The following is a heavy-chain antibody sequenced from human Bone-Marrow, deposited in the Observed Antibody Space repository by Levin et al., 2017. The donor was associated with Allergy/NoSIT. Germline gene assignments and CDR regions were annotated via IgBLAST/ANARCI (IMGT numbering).Heavy chain of an antibody. V-gene: IGHV4-31*03. Sequence: NPSETLSLTCTVSGGSMSGGGYYWSWIRQHPGKGLEWIAYMYYSGSTFYNPSLKSRVTISLDTSNSQFSLNLGSVIAADTAVYYCASSTPGDYFDSWGPGLRVTVSS. CDR3: ASSTPGDYFDS. J-gene: IGHJ4*02. CDR1: GGSMSGGGYY. D-gene: IGHD1-1*01. CDR2: MYYSGST.